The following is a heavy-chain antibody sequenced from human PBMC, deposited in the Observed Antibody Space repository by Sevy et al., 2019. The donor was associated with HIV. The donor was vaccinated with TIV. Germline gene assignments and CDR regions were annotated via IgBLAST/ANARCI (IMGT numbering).Heavy chain of an antibody. Sequence: GGSLRLSCAASGFTFSSYGMHWVRQAPGKGLEWVAVIWYDGSNKYYEDSVKGRFTISRDNSKNTLYLQMNSLGAEDTAVYYCSRLRFLEWLDVSEDYWGQGTLVTVSS. V-gene: IGHV3-33*08. D-gene: IGHD3-3*01. CDR1: GFTFSSYG. CDR3: SRLRFLEWLDVSEDY. CDR2: IWYDGSNK. J-gene: IGHJ4*02.